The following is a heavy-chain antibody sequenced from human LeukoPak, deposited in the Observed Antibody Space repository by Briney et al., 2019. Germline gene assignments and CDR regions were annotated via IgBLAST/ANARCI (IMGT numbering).Heavy chain of an antibody. CDR3: ARRRQQWASDGFDI. CDR2: IYPGDSDT. Sequence: GESLKISCKGSGYSFTSYWIGWLRQMPGKGLEWMGIIYPGDSDTRYRPSFQGQVTISVDKSISTAYLQWSSLKASDTAMYYCARRRQQWASDGFDIWGQGTMVTVSS. J-gene: IGHJ3*02. D-gene: IGHD6-19*01. CDR1: GYSFTSYW. V-gene: IGHV5-51*01.